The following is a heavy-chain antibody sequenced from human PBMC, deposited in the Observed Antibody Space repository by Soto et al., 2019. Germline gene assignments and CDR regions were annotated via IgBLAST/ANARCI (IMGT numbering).Heavy chain of an antibody. CDR1: GFTFSSYW. J-gene: IGHJ6*02. CDR2: INSDGSST. Sequence: GGSLRLSCAASGFTFSSYWMHWVRQAPGKGLVWVSRINSDGSSTSYADSVKGRFTISRDNAKNTLYLQMNSLRAEDTAVYYCAREGQAYYDILTGYFFPDYYGMDVWGQGTTVTVSS. V-gene: IGHV3-74*01. CDR3: AREGQAYYDILTGYFFPDYYGMDV. D-gene: IGHD3-9*01.